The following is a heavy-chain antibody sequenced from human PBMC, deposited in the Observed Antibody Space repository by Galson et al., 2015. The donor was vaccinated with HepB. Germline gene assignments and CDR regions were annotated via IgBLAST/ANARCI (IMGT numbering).Heavy chain of an antibody. J-gene: IGHJ6*02. D-gene: IGHD6-13*01. V-gene: IGHV3-30-3*01. CDR3: AREITRGSSLASYYYGMDV. Sequence: SLRLSCAASGFTFSSYAMHWVRQAPGKGLEWVAVISYDGSNKYYADSVKGRFTISRDNSKNTLYLQMNSLRAEDTAVYYCAREITRGSSLASYYYGMDVWGQGTTVTVSS. CDR1: GFTFSSYA. CDR2: ISYDGSNK.